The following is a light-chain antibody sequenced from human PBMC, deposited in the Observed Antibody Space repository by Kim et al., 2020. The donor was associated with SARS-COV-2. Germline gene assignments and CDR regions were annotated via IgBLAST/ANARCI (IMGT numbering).Light chain of an antibody. CDR3: QKYNSAPWT. CDR1: QDIANS. J-gene: IGKJ1*01. CDR2: AAS. Sequence: RVTITCRASQDIANSLAWYQQKPGKVPQVLIYAASTLQSGVPSRFSGSGSGTEFTLTIGSLQTEDVATYYCQKYNSAPWTFGPGT. V-gene: IGKV1-27*01.